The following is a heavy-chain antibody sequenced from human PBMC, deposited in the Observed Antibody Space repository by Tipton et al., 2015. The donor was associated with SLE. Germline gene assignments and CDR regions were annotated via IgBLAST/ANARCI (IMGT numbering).Heavy chain of an antibody. Sequence: GLVKPSETLSLTCTVSGGSVSSGSYYWSWIRQPPGKGLEWIGYIYYSGSTNYNPSLKSRVTISVDTSKNKFSLKLSSVTAADTAVYYCARVHIVVVIRAIDYWGQGTLFTVSS. CDR1: GGSVSSGSYY. V-gene: IGHV4-61*01. D-gene: IGHD3-22*01. CDR3: ARVHIVVVIRAIDY. J-gene: IGHJ4*02. CDR2: IYYSGST.